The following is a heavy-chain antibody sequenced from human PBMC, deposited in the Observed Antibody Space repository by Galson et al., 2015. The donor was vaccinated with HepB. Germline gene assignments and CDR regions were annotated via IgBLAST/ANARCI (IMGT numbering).Heavy chain of an antibody. CDR2: ISSSSNTI. V-gene: IGHV3-48*04. CDR1: GFTFTTYW. CDR3: AGPLRFLVPHDY. D-gene: IGHD3-3*01. J-gene: IGHJ4*02. Sequence: SLRLSCATSGFTFTTYWMAWVRQAPGKGLEWVAYISSSSNTIYYADSVKGRFTISRDNAKKSLYLQMNTLRAEDTAVYYCAGPLRFLVPHDYWGQGTQVTVSS.